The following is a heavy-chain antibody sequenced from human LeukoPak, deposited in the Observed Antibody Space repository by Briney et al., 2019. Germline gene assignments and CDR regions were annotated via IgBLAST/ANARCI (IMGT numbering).Heavy chain of an antibody. D-gene: IGHD6-13*01. Sequence: PGGSLRLSCEASGFTFDDYGLHWVRQAPGKGLEWVSTISWNSASVGYVDSVKGRFTISRDNAKKTLYLQMNSLRPEATALYYCAKDYGYSSSWYDYWGQGTLVTVSS. CDR3: AKDYGYSSSWYDY. CDR1: GFTFDDYG. CDR2: ISWNSASV. J-gene: IGHJ4*02. V-gene: IGHV3-9*01.